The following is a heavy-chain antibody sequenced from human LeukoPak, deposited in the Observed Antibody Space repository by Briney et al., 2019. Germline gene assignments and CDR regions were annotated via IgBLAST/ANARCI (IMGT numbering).Heavy chain of an antibody. CDR3: ARDLLRNSLCY. Sequence: SVKVSCRASGGTFSSYTISWVRQAPGQGLEWMGRIIPILGIANYAQKFQGRVTITADKSTSTAYMELSSLRSEDTAVYYCARDLLRNSLCYWGQGTLVTVSS. V-gene: IGHV1-69*04. J-gene: IGHJ4*02. CDR1: GGTFSSYT. CDR2: IIPILGIA. D-gene: IGHD4-23*01.